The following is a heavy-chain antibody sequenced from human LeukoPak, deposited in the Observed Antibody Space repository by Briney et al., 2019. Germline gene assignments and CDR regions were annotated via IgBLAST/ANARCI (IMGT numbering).Heavy chain of an antibody. CDR1: GFTFSSYG. J-gene: IGHJ6*02. D-gene: IGHD1-26*01. V-gene: IGHV3-30*18. CDR3: AKDTQGGSYYNYYYYGMDV. CDR2: ISYDGSNK. Sequence: PGRSLRLSCAASGFTFSSYGMHWVRQAPGKGLEWVAIISYDGSNKYYADSVKGRFTISRDNSKNTLYLQMNSLRAEDTAVYYCAKDTQGGSYYNYYYYGMDVWGQGTTVTVSS.